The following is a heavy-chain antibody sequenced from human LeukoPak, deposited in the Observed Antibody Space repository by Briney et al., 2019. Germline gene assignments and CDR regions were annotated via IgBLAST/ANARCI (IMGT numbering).Heavy chain of an antibody. CDR3: ARPPYYDSRGYRDY. Sequence: SETLSLTCAVYGGSFSGYYWSWIRHPPGKGLEWIGEINHSGSTYYNPSLKSRVTISVDTSKNQLSLKLSSVTAADTAVYYCARPPYYDSRGYRDYWGQGTLVTVAS. CDR2: INHSGST. CDR1: GGSFSGYY. J-gene: IGHJ4*02. V-gene: IGHV4-34*01. D-gene: IGHD3-22*01.